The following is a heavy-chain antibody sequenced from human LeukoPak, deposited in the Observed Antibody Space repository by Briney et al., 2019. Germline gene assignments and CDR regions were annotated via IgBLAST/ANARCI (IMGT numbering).Heavy chain of an antibody. CDR3: ARAHYYDSSGYYGTDY. Sequence: SVKVSCKASGYTFTGYYMHWVRQAPGQGLEWMGGIIPIFGTANYAQKFQGRVTITTDESTSTAYMELSSLRSEDTAVYYCARAHYYDSSGYYGTDYWGQGTLVTVSS. D-gene: IGHD3-22*01. CDR1: GYTFTGYY. CDR2: IIPIFGTA. V-gene: IGHV1-69*05. J-gene: IGHJ4*02.